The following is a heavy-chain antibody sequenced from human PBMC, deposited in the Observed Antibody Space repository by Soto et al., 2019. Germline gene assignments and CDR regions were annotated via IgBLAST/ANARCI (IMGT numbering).Heavy chain of an antibody. J-gene: IGHJ4*02. CDR2: IRGSGGST. V-gene: IGHV3-23*01. Sequence: EVQLLESGGGLVQPGGSLRLSCAASGFTFSSYAMSWVRQAPGKGLEWVSAIRGSGGSTYYAASVKGRITISRDNSKNTLHLHMNSLRAEATAVYYCAKDKTVLRYFDWLPEYYFDYWGQGTLVTVSS. CDR3: AKDKTVLRYFDWLPEYYFDY. D-gene: IGHD3-9*01. CDR1: GFTFSSYA.